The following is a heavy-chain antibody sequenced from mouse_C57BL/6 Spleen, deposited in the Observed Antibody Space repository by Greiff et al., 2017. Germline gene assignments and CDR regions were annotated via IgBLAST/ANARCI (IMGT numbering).Heavy chain of an antibody. CDR1: GFSLTSYG. D-gene: IGHD1-1*01. CDR3: AIIYYYGSSHFDV. J-gene: IGHJ1*03. CDR2: IWRGGST. V-gene: IGHV2-5*01. Sequence: QVQLKESGPGLVQPSQSLSITCTVSGFSLTSYGVHWVRQSPGKGLEWLGVIWRGGSTDYNAAIMSRLSITKDNSKSQVFFKMNSLQADDTAIYYCAIIYYYGSSHFDVWGTGTTVTVSS.